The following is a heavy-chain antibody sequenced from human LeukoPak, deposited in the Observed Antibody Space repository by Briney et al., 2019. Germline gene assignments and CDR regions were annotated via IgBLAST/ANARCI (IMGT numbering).Heavy chain of an antibody. CDR2: ISGSSYST. Sequence: GGSLRLSCAASGFTFSSYAMSWVRQAPGKGLEWVSAISGSSYSTYYADSVKGRFTISRDNSKNTPYLQMNSLRAEDTAVYYCASYYYDSSVYPDWGQGTLVTVSS. J-gene: IGHJ4*02. CDR1: GFTFSSYA. D-gene: IGHD3-22*01. CDR3: ASYYYDSSVYPD. V-gene: IGHV3-23*01.